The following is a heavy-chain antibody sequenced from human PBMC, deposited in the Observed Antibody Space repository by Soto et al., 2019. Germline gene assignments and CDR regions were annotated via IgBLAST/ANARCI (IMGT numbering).Heavy chain of an antibody. Sequence: GGSLRLSCAASGFTFSSYSMNWVRQAPGKGLEWVSSISSSSSYIYYADSVKGRFTISRDNAKNSLYLQMNSLRAEDTAVYYCAREPYEKPRKDAFDIWGQGTMVTVSS. CDR1: GFTFSSYS. D-gene: IGHD3-16*01. CDR2: ISSSSSYI. V-gene: IGHV3-21*01. J-gene: IGHJ3*02. CDR3: AREPYEKPRKDAFDI.